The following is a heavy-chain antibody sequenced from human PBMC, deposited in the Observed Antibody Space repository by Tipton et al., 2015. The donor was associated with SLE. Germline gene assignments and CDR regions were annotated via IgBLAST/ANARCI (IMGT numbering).Heavy chain of an antibody. CDR2: VSSRGSP. CDR1: GGSMSSDTYY. CDR3: ATGRGADGYYTYGLDV. V-gene: IGHV4-61*09. Sequence: TLSLTCTVSGGSMSSDTYYWSWIRRPAGKGLECIGHVSSRGSPTYHPSPKSRDTISVDTSKNQFSLRLTSVTAADTAVYYCATGRGADGYYTYGLDVWGQGATVTVSS. J-gene: IGHJ6*02. D-gene: IGHD1-26*01.